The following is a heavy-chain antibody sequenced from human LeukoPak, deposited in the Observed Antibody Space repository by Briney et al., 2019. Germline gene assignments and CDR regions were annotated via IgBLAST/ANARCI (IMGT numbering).Heavy chain of an antibody. V-gene: IGHV4-61*02. J-gene: IGHJ6*03. Sequence: KLSETLSLTCTVSGGSISSSSYYWSWIRQPAGKGLEWIGRMYTSGSTDYNPSLKSRVTMSVDTSKNQFSLRLSSVTAADTAVYYCARGQRGYTYGDQVSYYYYMDVWGRGTTVTVSS. CDR3: ARGQRGYTYGDQVSYYYYMDV. D-gene: IGHD5-18*01. CDR2: MYTSGST. CDR1: GGSISSSSYY.